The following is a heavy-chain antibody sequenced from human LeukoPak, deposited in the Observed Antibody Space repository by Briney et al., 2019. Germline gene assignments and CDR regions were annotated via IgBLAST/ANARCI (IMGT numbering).Heavy chain of an antibody. D-gene: IGHD3-10*01. Sequence: GGSLRLSCAASGFTFSSYAMHWVRQAPGKGLEWVAVISYDGSYKYYADSVKGRFTISRDNSKNTLYLQMNSLRAEDTAMYFCVRDVGAVRGEVYFDYWGQGTLVTVSS. CDR2: ISYDGSYK. CDR1: GFTFSSYA. J-gene: IGHJ4*02. V-gene: IGHV3-30*04. CDR3: VRDVGAVRGEVYFDY.